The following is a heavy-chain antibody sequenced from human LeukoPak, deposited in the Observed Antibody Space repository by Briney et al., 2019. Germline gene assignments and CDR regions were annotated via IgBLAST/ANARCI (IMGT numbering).Heavy chain of an antibody. CDR2: MNPNSGNT. J-gene: IGHJ4*02. CDR3: ARTNGGLPNELSDYGGNSGSFDY. D-gene: IGHD4-23*01. V-gene: IGHV1-8*01. Sequence: GASVKVSCKASGYTFTSYDINWVRQATGQGLEWMGWMNPNSGNTGYAQKFQGRVTMTRNTSISTAYMELSSLRSDDTAVYYCARTNGGLPNELSDYGGNSGSFDYWGQGTLVTVSS. CDR1: GYTFTSYD.